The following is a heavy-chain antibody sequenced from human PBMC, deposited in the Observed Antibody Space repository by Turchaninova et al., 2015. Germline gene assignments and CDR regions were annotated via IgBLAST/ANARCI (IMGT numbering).Heavy chain of an antibody. CDR1: GGSISSYY. J-gene: IGHJ4*02. CDR3: AREFGTRRRYFDY. V-gene: IGHV4-59*01. CDR2: IYYSGST. D-gene: IGHD3-10*01. Sequence: QVQLQESGPGLVKPSETLSLTCTVSGGSISSYYWSWIRQPPGKGLEWIGYIYYSGSTNYNPSLKSRVTISVDTSKNQFSLKLGSVTAADTAVYYCAREFGTRRRYFDYWGQGTLVTVSS.